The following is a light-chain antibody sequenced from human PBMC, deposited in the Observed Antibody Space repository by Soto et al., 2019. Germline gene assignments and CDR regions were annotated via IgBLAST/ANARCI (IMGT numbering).Light chain of an antibody. Sequence: QSVLTQPASVSGSPGQSSTISCTGTSSDVCGYNYVSWYQQHPGKAPKLMIYDVSNRPSGVSNRFSGSKSGNTASLTISGLQAEDEADYYCSSYTSSSTLDYVFGTGTKVTVL. J-gene: IGLJ1*01. CDR1: SSDVCGYNY. CDR2: DVS. V-gene: IGLV2-14*01. CDR3: SSYTSSSTLDYV.